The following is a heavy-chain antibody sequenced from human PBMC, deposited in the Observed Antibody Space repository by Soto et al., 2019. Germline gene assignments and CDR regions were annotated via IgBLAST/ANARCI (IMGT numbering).Heavy chain of an antibody. J-gene: IGHJ6*03. CDR3: ARVGDCSSTSCYVNYYYMDV. Sequence: SETLSLTCTVSGGSISSYYWSWIRQPPGKGLDLIGYIYYSGSTNYNPSLKSRVTISVDTSKNQFSLKLSSVTAADTAVYYCARVGDCSSTSCYVNYYYMDVWGKGTTVTVSS. D-gene: IGHD2-2*01. CDR1: GGSISSYY. CDR2: IYYSGST. V-gene: IGHV4-59*01.